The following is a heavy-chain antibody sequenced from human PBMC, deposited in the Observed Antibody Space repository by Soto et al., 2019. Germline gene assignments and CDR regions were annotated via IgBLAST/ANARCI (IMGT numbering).Heavy chain of an antibody. J-gene: IGHJ4*02. Sequence: TATLSLTCTVSGGSISSYYWSWIRQPPGKGLEWIGSIYYSGSTYYNPSLKSRVTISVDTSKNQFSLKLSSVTAADTAVYYCARAQYYYDSSSYFHYWGQGTLVTVSS. V-gene: IGHV4-59*12. CDR2: IYYSGST. D-gene: IGHD3-22*01. CDR3: ARAQYYYDSSSYFHY. CDR1: GGSISSYY.